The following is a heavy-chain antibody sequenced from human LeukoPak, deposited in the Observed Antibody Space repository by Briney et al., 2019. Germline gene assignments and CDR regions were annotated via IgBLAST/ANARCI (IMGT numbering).Heavy chain of an antibody. Sequence: GGSLRLSCAASGFTFSSYSMNWVRQAPGKGLEWVSYISSSSSTIYYADSVKGRFTISRDNAKNSLYLQMNSLRAEDTAVYYCARELGYSGYDRTGAYFDYWGQGTLVTVSS. CDR1: GFTFSSYS. J-gene: IGHJ4*02. CDR2: ISSSSSTI. V-gene: IGHV3-48*01. CDR3: ARELGYSGYDRTGAYFDY. D-gene: IGHD5-12*01.